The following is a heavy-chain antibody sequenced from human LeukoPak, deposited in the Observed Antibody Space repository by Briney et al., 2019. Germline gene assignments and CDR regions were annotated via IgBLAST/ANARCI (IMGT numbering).Heavy chain of an antibody. CDR3: ARVFNYYGSGSYSYYYYYMDV. Sequence: PSETLSLTCTVSGGSISSYYWSWIRQPPGKGLEWIRYIYYSGSTNYNPSLKSRVTISVDTSKNQFSLKLSSVTAADTAVYYCARVFNYYGSGSYSYYYYYMDVWGKGTTVTISS. J-gene: IGHJ6*03. CDR1: GGSISSYY. D-gene: IGHD3-10*01. V-gene: IGHV4-59*01. CDR2: IYYSGST.